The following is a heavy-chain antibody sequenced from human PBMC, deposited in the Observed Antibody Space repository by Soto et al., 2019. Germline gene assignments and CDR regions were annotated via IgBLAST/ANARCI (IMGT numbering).Heavy chain of an antibody. D-gene: IGHD4-17*01. CDR2: ISPYNGNT. V-gene: IGHV1-18*01. Sequence: ASVKVSCKASGYTFISYGISWVRQVPGQGLEWMGWISPYNGNTNYAQKVQGRITMTTDTSTSTAYMELRSLRSDDTAVYYCARDLTSGFAGDYVGYWGQGTLVTVSS. CDR3: ARDLTSGFAGDYVGY. J-gene: IGHJ4*02. CDR1: GYTFISYG.